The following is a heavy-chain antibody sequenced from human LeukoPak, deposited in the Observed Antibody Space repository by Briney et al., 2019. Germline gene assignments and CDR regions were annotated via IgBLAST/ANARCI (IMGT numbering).Heavy chain of an antibody. J-gene: IGHJ4*02. Sequence: KPSETLSLTCAVYGCSISSSSYYWGWIRQPPGKGLEWIGSIYYSGSTYYNPSLKSRVTISVDTSKNQFSLKLSSVTAADTAVYYCARCHSSGWYYFDYWGQGTLVTVSS. V-gene: IGHV4-39*01. CDR3: ARCHSSGWYYFDY. CDR1: GCSISSSSYY. D-gene: IGHD6-19*01. CDR2: IYYSGST.